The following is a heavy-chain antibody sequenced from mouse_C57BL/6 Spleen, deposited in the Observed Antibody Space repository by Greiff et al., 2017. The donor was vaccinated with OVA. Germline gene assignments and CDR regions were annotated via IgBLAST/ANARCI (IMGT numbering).Heavy chain of an antibody. CDR2: INPTTGGT. J-gene: IGHJ2*01. Sequence: VQLQQSVPELVKPGASVTIPCKASGYSFTDYYMDWVKPSHVKSLEWIGDINPTTGGTIYHQKFKGKATLTLDKSSSTAYVELRSMTSEDKEVDDCARAGAAYYFDYWGQGTTLTVSS. CDR3: ARAGAAYYFDY. V-gene: IGHV1-18*01. CDR1: GYSFTDYY.